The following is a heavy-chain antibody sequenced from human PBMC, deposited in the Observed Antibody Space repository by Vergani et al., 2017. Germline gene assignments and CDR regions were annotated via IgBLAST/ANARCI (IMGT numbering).Heavy chain of an antibody. CDR1: GFTFSSYA. J-gene: IGHJ4*02. CDR2: IDDSGGST. Sequence: EVQLLESGGGLVQPGGSLRLSCAASGFTFSSYAMSWVRQAPGKGLDWVSGIDDSGGSTYYADSVKGRFTISRDNSKNMMYLQMSSLRVADTAIYYCAKGWDMSGYYSFDYWGQGTQVTVSS. V-gene: IGHV3-23*01. D-gene: IGHD3-3*01. CDR3: AKGWDMSGYYSFDY.